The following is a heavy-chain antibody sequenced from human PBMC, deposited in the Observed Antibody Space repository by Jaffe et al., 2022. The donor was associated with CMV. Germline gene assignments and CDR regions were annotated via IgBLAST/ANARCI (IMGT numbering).Heavy chain of an antibody. V-gene: IGHV1-3*01. CDR1: GYTFTSYA. CDR3: ARGRRRVVGGDILTGYYIDGGLDY. Sequence: QVQLVQSGAEVKKPGASVKVSCKASGYTFTSYAMHWVRQAPGQRLEWMGWINAGNGNTKYSQKFQGRVTITRDTSASTAYMELSSLRSEDTAVYYCARGRRRVVGGDILTGYYIDGGLDYWGQGTLVTVSS. J-gene: IGHJ4*02. CDR2: INAGNGNT. D-gene: IGHD3-9*01.